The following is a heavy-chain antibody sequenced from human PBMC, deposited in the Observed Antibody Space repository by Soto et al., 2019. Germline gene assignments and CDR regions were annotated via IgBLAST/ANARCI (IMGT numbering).Heavy chain of an antibody. Sequence: EVQLVESGGGLVKPGGSLRLSCAATGFTFSSYSMNWVRQAPGKGLEWVSSISSSSSYIYYADSVKGRFTISRDNAKNSLYLQMNSLRAEDTAVYYCARDLYSSSARYFDYWGQGTLVTVSS. J-gene: IGHJ4*02. CDR3: ARDLYSSSARYFDY. CDR1: GFTFSSYS. V-gene: IGHV3-21*01. CDR2: ISSSSSYI. D-gene: IGHD6-6*01.